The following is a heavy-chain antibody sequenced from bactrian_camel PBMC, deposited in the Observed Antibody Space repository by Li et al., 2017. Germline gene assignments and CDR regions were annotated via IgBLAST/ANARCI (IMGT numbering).Heavy chain of an antibody. D-gene: IGHD6*01. CDR2: INSDGGIT. CDR3: AAAAGTRWYSRNALAT. CDR1: GFTFSSYT. V-gene: IGHV3S40*01. Sequence: VQLVESGGVLVQPGGSLRLSCAASGFTFSSYTMSWVRQAPGKGLEWVSTINSDGGITYYADSVKGRFTISRDNNANIAYLQMNSLKSEDTAQYYCAAAAGTRWYSRNALATWGQGTQVTVS. J-gene: IGHJ4*01.